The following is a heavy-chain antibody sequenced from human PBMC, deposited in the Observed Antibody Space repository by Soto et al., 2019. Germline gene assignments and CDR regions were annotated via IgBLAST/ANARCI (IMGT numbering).Heavy chain of an antibody. V-gene: IGHV5-10-1*01. Sequence: PGESLKISCKGSGYRFTSYWISWVRQMPGKGLEWMGRIDPSDSYTNYSPSFQGHVTISADKSISTAYLQWSSLKASDTAMYYCARHFSYSSSFPGRRFDPWGQGTLVTVSS. J-gene: IGHJ5*02. CDR2: IDPSDSYT. CDR1: GYRFTSYW. D-gene: IGHD6-13*01. CDR3: ARHFSYSSSFPGRRFDP.